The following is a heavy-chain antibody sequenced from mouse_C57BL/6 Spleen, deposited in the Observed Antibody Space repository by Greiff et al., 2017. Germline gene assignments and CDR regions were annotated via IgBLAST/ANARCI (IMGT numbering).Heavy chain of an antibody. CDR3: ARINWDDWYFDV. D-gene: IGHD4-1*02. CDR1: GYTFTSYW. V-gene: IGHV1-55*01. J-gene: IGHJ1*03. Sequence: QVQLKQPGAELVKPGASVKMSCKASGYTFTSYWITWVKQRPGQGLEWIGDIYPGSGSTNYNEKFKSKATLTVDTSSSTAYMQLSSLTSEDSAVYYCARINWDDWYFDVWGTGTTVTVSS. CDR2: IYPGSGST.